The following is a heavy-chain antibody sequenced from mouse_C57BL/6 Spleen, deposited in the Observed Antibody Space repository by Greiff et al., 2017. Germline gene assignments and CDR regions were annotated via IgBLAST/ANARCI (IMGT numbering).Heavy chain of an antibody. CDR1: GYTFTSYW. V-gene: IGHV1-7*01. J-gene: IGHJ1*03. Sequence: QVQLKESGAELAKPGASVKLSCKASGYTFTSYWMHWVKQRPGQGLEWIGYINPSSGYTKYNQKFKDKATLTADKSSSTAYMQLSSLTYEDSAVYYCARSTTVPVARGYFDVWGTGTTVTVSS. CDR2: INPSSGYT. D-gene: IGHD1-1*01. CDR3: ARSTTVPVARGYFDV.